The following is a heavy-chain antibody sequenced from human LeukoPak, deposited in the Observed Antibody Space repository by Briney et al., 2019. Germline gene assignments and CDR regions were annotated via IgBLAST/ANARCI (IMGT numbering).Heavy chain of an antibody. Sequence: ASVKVSCKASGGTFSSYAISWVRQAPGQGLEWMGGIIPIFGTANYAQKFQGRVTMTRDTSTSTVYMELSSLRSEDTAVYYCARDGGYCSGGSCYLRFWGQGTLVTVSS. J-gene: IGHJ4*02. CDR2: IIPIFGTA. CDR1: GGTFSSYA. V-gene: IGHV1-69*05. CDR3: ARDGGYCSGGSCYLRF. D-gene: IGHD2-15*01.